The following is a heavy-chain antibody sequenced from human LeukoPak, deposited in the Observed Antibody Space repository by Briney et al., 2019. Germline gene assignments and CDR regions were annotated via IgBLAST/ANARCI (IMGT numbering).Heavy chain of an antibody. Sequence: ASVKVSCKASGYTFTSYDINWVRQATGQGLEWMGWMNPNSGNTGYAQKFQGRVTMTRNTSISTAYMELSSLRSEDTAVYYRASTTVTYYYYGMDVWGQGTTVTVSS. CDR1: GYTFTSYD. V-gene: IGHV1-8*01. J-gene: IGHJ6*02. D-gene: IGHD4-11*01. CDR2: MNPNSGNT. CDR3: ASTTVTYYYYGMDV.